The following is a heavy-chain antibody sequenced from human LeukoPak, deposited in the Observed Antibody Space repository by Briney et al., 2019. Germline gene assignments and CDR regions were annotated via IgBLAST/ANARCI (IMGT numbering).Heavy chain of an antibody. Sequence: GGSLRLSCAASGFTFSGYAMSWVRQAPGKGLEWVSAISGSGGSTYYADSVKGRFTISRDNSKNTLYLQMNSLRAEDTAVYYCAKVDTAMVTLDYWGQGTLVTVSS. CDR2: ISGSGGST. V-gene: IGHV3-23*01. J-gene: IGHJ4*02. CDR3: AKVDTAMVTLDY. D-gene: IGHD5-18*01. CDR1: GFTFSGYA.